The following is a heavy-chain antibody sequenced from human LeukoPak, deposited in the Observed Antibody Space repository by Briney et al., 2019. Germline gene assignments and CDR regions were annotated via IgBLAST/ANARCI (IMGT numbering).Heavy chain of an antibody. CDR1: GGSFSGYY. Sequence: MPSETLSLTCAVYGGSFSGYYWSWIRQPPGKGLEWIGEINHSGSTNYNLSLKSRVTISVDTSKNQFSLKLSSVTAADTAVYYCARARLRVAATSRYYYYYGMDVWGQGTTVTVSS. CDR2: INHSGST. V-gene: IGHV4-34*01. J-gene: IGHJ6*02. D-gene: IGHD2-15*01. CDR3: ARARLRVAATSRYYYYYGMDV.